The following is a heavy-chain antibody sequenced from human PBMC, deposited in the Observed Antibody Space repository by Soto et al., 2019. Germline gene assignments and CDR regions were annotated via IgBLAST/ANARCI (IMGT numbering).Heavy chain of an antibody. V-gene: IGHV3-30*18. CDR2: ISYDGSNK. CDR3: AKDERYVLMVYALLRDDYYSYGMDV. J-gene: IGHJ6*02. D-gene: IGHD2-8*01. CDR1: GFTFSSYG. Sequence: GGSLRLSCAASGFTFSSYGMHWVRQAPGKGLEWVAVISYDGSNKYYADSVKGRFTISRDNSKNTLYLQMNSLRAEDTAVYYCAKDERYVLMVYALLRDDYYSYGMDVWGQGTTVTVSS.